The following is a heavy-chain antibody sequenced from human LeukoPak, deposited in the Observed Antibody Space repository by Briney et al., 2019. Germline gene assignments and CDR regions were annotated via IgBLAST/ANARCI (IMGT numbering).Heavy chain of an antibody. CDR3: AKDPYYYDSSGYYRPNYGMDV. V-gene: IGHV3-30*18. CDR2: ISYDGSNK. J-gene: IGHJ6*02. D-gene: IGHD3-22*01. Sequence: GGSLRLSCAASGFTFSSYGMHWVRQAPGKGLEWVAVISYDGSNKYYADSVKGRFTISRDNSKNTLYLQMNSLRAEDTAVYYCAKDPYYYDSSGYYRPNYGMDVWGQGTTVTVSS. CDR1: GFTFSSYG.